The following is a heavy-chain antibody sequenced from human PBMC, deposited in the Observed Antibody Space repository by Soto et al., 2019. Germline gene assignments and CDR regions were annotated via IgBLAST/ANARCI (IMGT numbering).Heavy chain of an antibody. CDR3: VREVRAMIQRAGCGY. V-gene: IGHV3-7*03. D-gene: IGHD3-22*01. CDR2: IKEDGSEE. CDR1: GFTFANYW. J-gene: IGHJ4*02. Sequence: EVQLVESGGGLVQPGGSLRLSCVASGFTFANYWMMWVRQAPGKGLEWVANIKEDGSEEHYAGSVEGRFSISRDNAKNALYLQMNRLRVEDTAIYYCVREVRAMIQRAGCGYWGQGTVVRVST.